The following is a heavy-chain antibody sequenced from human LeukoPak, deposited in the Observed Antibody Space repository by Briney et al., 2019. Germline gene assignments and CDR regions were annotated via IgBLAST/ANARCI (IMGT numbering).Heavy chain of an antibody. CDR2: IYPGDSDT. D-gene: IGHD3-22*01. CDR3: AKLYYYDSSGWGSFDY. Sequence: GESLKISCKGSGYSFTSYWIAWVRQMPGKGLEWMGIIYPGDSDTRYSPSFQGQVIISADKSIYTAYLQWSSLKASDAAMYYCAKLYYYDSSGWGSFDYWGQGTLVTVSS. V-gene: IGHV5-51*01. CDR1: GYSFTSYW. J-gene: IGHJ4*02.